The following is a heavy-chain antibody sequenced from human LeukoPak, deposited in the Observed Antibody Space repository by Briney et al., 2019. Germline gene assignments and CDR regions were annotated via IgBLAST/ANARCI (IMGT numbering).Heavy chain of an antibody. J-gene: IGHJ4*02. CDR3: AKELWEGSGYLDY. D-gene: IGHD3-22*01. V-gene: IGHV3-23*01. Sequence: GGSLRLSCAASGFTFSDYPMAWIRQAPGKGPQWVSAVSGSGDITIHVDSVKGRFTISRDNSKNTWSLQMNSLQAEDTALYYCAKELWEGSGYLDYWGQGILVTVSS. CDR1: GFTFSDYP. CDR2: VSGSGDIT.